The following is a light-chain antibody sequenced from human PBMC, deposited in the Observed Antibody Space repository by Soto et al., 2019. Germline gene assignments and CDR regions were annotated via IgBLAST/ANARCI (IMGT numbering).Light chain of an antibody. V-gene: IGLV1-51*01. Sequence: HSVLTQPPSVSAAPGQKVTISCSGISSNIGGNSVSWYQQLPGTAPKLLIYDDNKRPSGIPDRFSGSKSGTSATLGITGFQTGDEADYYCGSWDSSLSAYVFGTGTKV. CDR1: SSNIGGNS. CDR2: DDN. J-gene: IGLJ1*01. CDR3: GSWDSSLSAYV.